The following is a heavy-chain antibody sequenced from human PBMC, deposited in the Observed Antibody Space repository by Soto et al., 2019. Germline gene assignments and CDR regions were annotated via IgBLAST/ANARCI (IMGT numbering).Heavy chain of an antibody. CDR1: GGSISRGGYY. J-gene: IGHJ5*02. Sequence: PSETLSLTCTVSGGSISRGGYYWSWIRQHPGEGLEWIGYIYYSGSTYYNPSLKSRVTISVDTSKNQFYLKLSSVTAADTAVYYCARDKKGIAAAENWFDPWGQGTLVTVSS. V-gene: IGHV4-31*03. CDR3: ARDKKGIAAAENWFDP. D-gene: IGHD6-13*01. CDR2: IYYSGST.